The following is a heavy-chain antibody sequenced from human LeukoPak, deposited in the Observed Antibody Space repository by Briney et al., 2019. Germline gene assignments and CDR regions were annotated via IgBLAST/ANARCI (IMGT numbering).Heavy chain of an antibody. CDR1: GGSISSYY. CDR2: IYYSGST. Sequence: SETLSLTCTVSGGSISSYYWSWIRQPPGKGLEWTGYIYYSGSTNYNPSLKSRVTISVDTSKNQFSLSLSSVTAADTAVYYCGRHECSGGSCSFDPWGQGTLVTVSS. D-gene: IGHD2-15*01. J-gene: IGHJ5*02. V-gene: IGHV4-59*08. CDR3: GRHECSGGSCSFDP.